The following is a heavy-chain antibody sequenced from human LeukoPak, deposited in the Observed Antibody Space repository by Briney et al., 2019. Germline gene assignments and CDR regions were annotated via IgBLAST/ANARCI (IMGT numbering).Heavy chain of an antibody. CDR1: GGSIRSGAYY. J-gene: IGHJ4*02. V-gene: IGHV4-31*03. D-gene: IGHD3-10*01. CDR3: ARVPITMVRGIIIGGALDY. CDR2: IYYSGST. Sequence: SETLSLTCTVSGGSIRSGAYYWSWIRQHPGKGLEWIGYIYYSGSTYYNPSLKSRVTISVDTSKNQFSLKLSSVTAADTAVYYCARVPITMVRGIIIGGALDYWGQGTLVTVSS.